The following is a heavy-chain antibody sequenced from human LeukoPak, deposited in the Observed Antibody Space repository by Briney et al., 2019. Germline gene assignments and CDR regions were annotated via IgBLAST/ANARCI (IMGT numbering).Heavy chain of an antibody. V-gene: IGHV3-7*01. CDR2: TKQDGSEK. J-gene: IGHJ4*02. CDR3: ARITYYDFWSGYFDY. D-gene: IGHD3-3*01. CDR1: GFTFSSYW. Sequence: GGSLRLSCAASGFTFSSYWMSWVRQAPGKGLEWVANTKQDGSEKYYVDSVKGRFTISRDNAKNSLYLQMNSLRAEDTAVYYCARITYYDFWSGYFDYWGQGTLVTVSS.